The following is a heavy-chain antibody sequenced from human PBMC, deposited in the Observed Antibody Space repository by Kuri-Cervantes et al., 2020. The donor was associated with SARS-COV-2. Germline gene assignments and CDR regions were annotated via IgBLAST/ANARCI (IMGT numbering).Heavy chain of an antibody. CDR2: ISGSGGST. V-gene: IGHV3-23*01. J-gene: IGHJ6*02. CDR1: VFSFGTYA. Sequence: GESLKISCAASVFSFGTYAMSWVRQAPGKGLEWVSAISGSGGSTYYADSVKGRFTISRDNSKNTLYLQMNSLRAEDTAVYYCARSPYDFWSGYYTGYYYYYGMDVWGQGTLVTVSS. D-gene: IGHD3-3*01. CDR3: ARSPYDFWSGYYTGYYYYYGMDV.